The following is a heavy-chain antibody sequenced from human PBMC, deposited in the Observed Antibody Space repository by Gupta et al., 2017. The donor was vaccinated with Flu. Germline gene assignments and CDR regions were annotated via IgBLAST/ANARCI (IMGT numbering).Heavy chain of an antibody. V-gene: IGHV3-49*03. CDR2: IRSYGWGGTT. CDR3: ARFRDFSGDSCHKLDAWFDP. Sequence: EVQLVESGGGLVQPGRSLRLSCTTSGFTFGDYAMSWFRQAPGQGLEWVAAIRSYGWGGTTEYAASVNPRFTISRDDSKSIAYLQMNSLKTEDTGVYHCARFRDFSGDSCHKLDAWFDPWGQGTLVTVSS. CDR1: GFTFGDYA. J-gene: IGHJ5*02. D-gene: IGHD2-21*01.